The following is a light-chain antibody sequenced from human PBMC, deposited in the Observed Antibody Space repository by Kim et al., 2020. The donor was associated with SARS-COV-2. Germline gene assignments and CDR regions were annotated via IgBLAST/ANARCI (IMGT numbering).Light chain of an antibody. J-gene: IGKJ5*01. V-gene: IGKV3-20*01. CDR2: GTS. Sequence: SPGERATLSCRASQSVTAGYLAWYRQKPGQPPRLLISGTSNRASGIPDRFSGSGSWTDFTLTISILEPEDFAVYYCQQYGSSSITFGQGTRLEIK. CDR3: QQYGSSSIT. CDR1: QSVTAGY.